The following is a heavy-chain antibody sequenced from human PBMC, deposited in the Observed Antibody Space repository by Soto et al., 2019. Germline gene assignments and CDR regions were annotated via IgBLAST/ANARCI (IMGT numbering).Heavy chain of an antibody. CDR1: GDSISSYS. J-gene: IGHJ4*02. CDR2: IHYSGST. Sequence: ASETLSLTCTVSGDSISSYSWSWIRQPPGKGLEWIGFIHYSGSTNSNPSLKSRVTMSLDTSKNQFSLNLSSVTAADTAVYYCARFGVFTISGFFNYWGQGTPVTVSS. V-gene: IGHV4-59*01. CDR3: ARFGVFTISGFFNY. D-gene: IGHD3-16*01.